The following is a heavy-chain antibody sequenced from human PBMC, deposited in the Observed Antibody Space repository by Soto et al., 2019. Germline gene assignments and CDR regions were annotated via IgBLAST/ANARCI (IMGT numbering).Heavy chain of an antibody. D-gene: IGHD3-16*01. CDR1: GDSVSNENYY. V-gene: IGHV4-61*01. Sequence: SETLSLTCAVSGDSVSNENYYWSWIRQPPGKGLEWIGYIYYSGTTNYNSYLKSRLTLSVDMSKNQFSLKLTSVTAADTAVYFCARSQRGRSAFTFDYWGQGALVTVSS. CDR3: ARSQRGRSAFTFDY. J-gene: IGHJ4*02. CDR2: IYYSGTT.